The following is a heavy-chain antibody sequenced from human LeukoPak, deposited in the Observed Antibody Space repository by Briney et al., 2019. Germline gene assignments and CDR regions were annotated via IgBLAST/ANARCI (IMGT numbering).Heavy chain of an antibody. D-gene: IGHD3-10*01. CDR2: INPNSGGT. J-gene: IGHJ5*02. CDR1: GYTFTGYY. V-gene: IGHV1-2*02. CDR3: ARGEWFGELFLGFDP. Sequence: ASVKVSCKASGYTFTGYYMHWVRQAPGQGLEWMGWINPNSGGTNYAQKFQGRVTITTDESTSTAYMELSSLRSEDTAVYYCARGEWFGELFLGFDPWGQGTLVTVSS.